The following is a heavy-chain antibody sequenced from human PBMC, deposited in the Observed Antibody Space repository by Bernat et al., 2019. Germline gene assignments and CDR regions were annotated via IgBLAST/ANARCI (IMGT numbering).Heavy chain of an antibody. Sequence: QVQLVESGGGVVQPGRSLRLSCAASGFTFSSYGMHWVRQAPGKGLEWVAVIWYDGSNKYYADSVKGRFTISRDNSKNTLYLQMNSLRAEDTAVYYCAGDLNYYDSSGYGIWGQGTRVTVSS. V-gene: IGHV3-33*01. D-gene: IGHD3-22*01. CDR2: IWYDGSNK. CDR1: GFTFSSYG. J-gene: IGHJ3*02. CDR3: AGDLNYYDSSGYGI.